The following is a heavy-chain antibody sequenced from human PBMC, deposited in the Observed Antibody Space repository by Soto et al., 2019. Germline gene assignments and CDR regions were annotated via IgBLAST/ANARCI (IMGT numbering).Heavy chain of an antibody. V-gene: IGHV1-69*06. D-gene: IGHD4-17*01. CDR2: IIPIFGTA. CDR3: ARPEYGDVYAFDI. CDR1: GGTFSSYA. Sequence: SVKVSCKASGGTFSSYAISWVRQAPGQGLEWMGGIIPIFGTANYAQKFQGRVTITADKSTSTAYMELSSLRSEDTAVYYCARPEYGDVYAFDIWGQGTMVTVSS. J-gene: IGHJ3*02.